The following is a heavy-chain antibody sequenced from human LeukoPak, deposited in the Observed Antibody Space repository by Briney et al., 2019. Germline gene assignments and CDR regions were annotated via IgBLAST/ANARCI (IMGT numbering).Heavy chain of an antibody. CDR3: ARDDSSGYYTGWFDP. Sequence: SQTLSLTFAISGDSVSKKSGAGNWIRQSPARGVEWLGSTYYRSKWYNDYAVSVKSQITIIPDTSKNQFSLQLNSVTPEDTAVYYCARDDSSGYYTGWFDPWGQGTLVTVSS. D-gene: IGHD3-22*01. V-gene: IGHV6-1*01. CDR2: TYYRSKWYN. J-gene: IGHJ5*02. CDR1: GDSVSKKSGA.